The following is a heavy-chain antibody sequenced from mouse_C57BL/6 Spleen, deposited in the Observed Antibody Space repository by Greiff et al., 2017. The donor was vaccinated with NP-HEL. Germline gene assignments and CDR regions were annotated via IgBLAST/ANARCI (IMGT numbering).Heavy chain of an antibody. Sequence: QVQLKQPGAELVMPGASVKLSCKASGYTFTSYWMHWVKQRPGQGLEWIGEIDPSDSYTNYNQKFKGKSTLAVDKSSSTAYMQLSSLTSEDSAVYYCARKYGSNYFDYWGQGTTLTVSS. D-gene: IGHD1-1*01. CDR3: ARKYGSNYFDY. V-gene: IGHV1-69*01. CDR1: GYTFTSYW. CDR2: IDPSDSYT. J-gene: IGHJ2*01.